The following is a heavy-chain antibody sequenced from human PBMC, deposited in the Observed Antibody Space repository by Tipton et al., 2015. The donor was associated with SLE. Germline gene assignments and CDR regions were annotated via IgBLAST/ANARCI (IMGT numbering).Heavy chain of an antibody. CDR3: ARVGRKVLRYFDWSIDY. Sequence: LSCAASGLTYSTYAMTWVRQAPGKGLEWVSTMSGRGENTYYADSVRGRSTISRDNSRNMVYLQMNSLRAEDTAVYYCARVGRKVLRYFDWSIDYWGQGTLVTVSS. V-gene: IGHV3-23*01. CDR1: GLTYSTYA. J-gene: IGHJ4*02. CDR2: MSGRGENT. D-gene: IGHD3-9*01.